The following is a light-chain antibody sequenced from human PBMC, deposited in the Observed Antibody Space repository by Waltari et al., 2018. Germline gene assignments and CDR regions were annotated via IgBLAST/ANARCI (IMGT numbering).Light chain of an antibody. CDR2: GVS. CDR3: SSYSSTTTRVI. Sequence: QSALTQPASVSGSPGQSITIPCTGSSTAIGGYFFVSWYQQPPGPAPKLLIYGVSNRPSGVSDRFSGSKSDNTASLTISGLQTEDEADYYCSSYSSTTTRVIFGGGTRLTVL. V-gene: IGLV2-14*03. CDR1: STAIGGYFF. J-gene: IGLJ2*01.